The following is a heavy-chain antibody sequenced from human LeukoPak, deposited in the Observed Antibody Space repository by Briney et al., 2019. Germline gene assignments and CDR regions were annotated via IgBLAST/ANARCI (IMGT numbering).Heavy chain of an antibody. CDR1: GSRFTSYW. CDR2: IYPGDSDT. V-gene: IGHV5-51*01. Sequence: GESLQISCKGSGSRFTSYWIGWVRQLPGKGLEWMGIIYPGDSDTRYSPSFQGQVTISADKSINTAYLQWSSLKASDTAMYYCARQVDGSGWSPVDYWGQGTLVTVSS. CDR3: ARQVDGSGWSPVDY. D-gene: IGHD6-19*01. J-gene: IGHJ4*02.